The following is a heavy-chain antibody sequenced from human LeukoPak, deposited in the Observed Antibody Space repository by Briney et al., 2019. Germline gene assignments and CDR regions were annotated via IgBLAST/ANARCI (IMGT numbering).Heavy chain of an antibody. Sequence: PGGSLRLSCAASGFTFSSYAMSWVRQAPGKGLEWVSAISGSGGSTYYADSVKGRFTISRDNSKNTLYLQMNSLRAEDTAVYYCARPPTKGNYYDSRHFDYWGQGTLVTVSS. CDR3: ARPPTKGNYYDSRHFDY. D-gene: IGHD3-22*01. CDR1: GFTFSSYA. CDR2: ISGSGGST. V-gene: IGHV3-23*01. J-gene: IGHJ4*02.